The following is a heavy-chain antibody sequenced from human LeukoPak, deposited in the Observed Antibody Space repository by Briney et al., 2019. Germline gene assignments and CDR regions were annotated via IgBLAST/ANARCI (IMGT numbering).Heavy chain of an antibody. V-gene: IGHV3-48*01. Sequence: PGGSLRLSCAASGFSFSTSSMGWVRQTPGKGLEWISYIRGSSTTIYYADPVKGRFTISRDNARNSLYLQMNDLRAEDTGVYFCARDARSHCGTDACYGPYFDYWGQGSLVTVSS. J-gene: IGHJ4*02. CDR3: ARDARSHCGTDACYGPYFDY. CDR1: GFSFSTSS. D-gene: IGHD2-2*01. CDR2: IRGSSTTI.